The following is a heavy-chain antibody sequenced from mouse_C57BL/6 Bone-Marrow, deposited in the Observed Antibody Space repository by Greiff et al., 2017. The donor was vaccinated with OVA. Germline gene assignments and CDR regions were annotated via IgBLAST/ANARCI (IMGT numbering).Heavy chain of an antibody. CDR3: AREWLPLGY. Sequence: DVQLVESGGGLVKPGGSLKLSCAASGFTFSSYAMSWVRQTPEKRLEWVATISDGGSYTYYPDNVKGRFTISRDNAKNNLYLQMSHLKSEDTAMYYCAREWLPLGYWGQGTTLTVSS. D-gene: IGHD2-2*01. CDR2: ISDGGSYT. J-gene: IGHJ2*01. CDR1: GFTFSSYA. V-gene: IGHV5-4*01.